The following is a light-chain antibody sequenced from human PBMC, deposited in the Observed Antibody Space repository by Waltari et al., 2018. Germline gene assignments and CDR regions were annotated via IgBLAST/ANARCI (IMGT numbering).Light chain of an antibody. CDR3: QQYYNTPLT. CDR1: QSVLYSSNNQNY. J-gene: IGKJ4*01. Sequence: DIVMTQSPDSLAVSLGERVTINCKSSQSVLYSSNNQNYLAWYQQKPGQPPKLLIYWASTRESGVPDRFSGSGSGTDFTLTISTLQAEDVAVYYCQQYYNTPLTFGGGTKVEIK. CDR2: WAS. V-gene: IGKV4-1*01.